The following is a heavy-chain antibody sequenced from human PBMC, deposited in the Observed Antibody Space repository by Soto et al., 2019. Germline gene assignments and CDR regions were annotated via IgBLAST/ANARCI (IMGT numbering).Heavy chain of an antibody. Sequence: GGSMRLCCTAAGVTCSSHAMTWVRQAPGKGLEWVSGLSDSGISIYYADSVKDRLTISRDNSKNTLYLQMNSLRAEDTAVYYCAEDLWFGELLVSPFDYWGQGTLVTVSS. CDR2: LSDSGISI. J-gene: IGHJ4*02. V-gene: IGHV3-23*01. CDR1: GVTCSSHA. CDR3: AEDLWFGELLVSPFDY. D-gene: IGHD3-10*01.